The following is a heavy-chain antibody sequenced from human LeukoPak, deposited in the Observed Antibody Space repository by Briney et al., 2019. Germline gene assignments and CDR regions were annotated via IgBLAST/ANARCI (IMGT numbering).Heavy chain of an antibody. V-gene: IGHV3-23*01. D-gene: IGHD1-26*01. CDR1: GFTFSSYA. J-gene: IGHJ5*02. CDR2: ISGSGGST. Sequence: GGSLRLSCAASGFTFSSYAMSWVRQAPGKGLEWVSAISGSGGSTYYADSVKGRFTISRDNSKNTLYLQMNSLRAEDTAVYYCAKGLGEWDSIYSWFDPWGQGTLVTVSS. CDR3: AKGLGEWDSIYSWFDP.